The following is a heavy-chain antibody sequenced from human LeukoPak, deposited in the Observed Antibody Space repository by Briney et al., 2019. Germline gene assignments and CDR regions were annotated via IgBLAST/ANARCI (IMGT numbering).Heavy chain of an antibody. V-gene: IGHV1-2*02. CDR1: GGTFSSYA. CDR2: INPNSGGT. D-gene: IGHD5-18*01. Sequence: GASVKVSCKASGGTFSSYAISWVRQAPGQGLEWMGWINPNSGGTNYAQKFQGRVTMTRDTSISTAYMELSRLRSDDTAVYYCARDTVGKDTAMVHYWGQGTLVTVSS. CDR3: ARDTVGKDTAMVHY. J-gene: IGHJ4*02.